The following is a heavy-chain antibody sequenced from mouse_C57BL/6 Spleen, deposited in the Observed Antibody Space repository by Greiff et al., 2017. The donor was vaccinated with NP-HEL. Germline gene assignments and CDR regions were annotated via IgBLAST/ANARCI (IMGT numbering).Heavy chain of an antibody. CDR3: AGSRGGFFDY. CDR1: GYAFSSSW. D-gene: IGHD3-1*01. Sequence: VQLQQSGPELVKPGASVKISYKASGYAFSSSWMNWVKQRPGKGLEWIGRIYPGDGDTNYNGKFKGKATLTADKSSSTAYMQLSSLTSEDSAVYFCAGSRGGFFDYWGQGTTLTVSS. V-gene: IGHV1-82*01. CDR2: IYPGDGDT. J-gene: IGHJ2*01.